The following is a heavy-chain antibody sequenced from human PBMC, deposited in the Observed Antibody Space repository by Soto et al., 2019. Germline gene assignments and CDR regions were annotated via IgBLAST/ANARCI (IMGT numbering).Heavy chain of an antibody. CDR2: ISYDGSNK. V-gene: IGHV3-30-3*01. J-gene: IGHJ4*02. CDR1: GFTFSSYA. Sequence: PGGSLRLSCAASGFTFSSYAMHWVRQAPGKGLEWVAVISYDGSNKYYADSVKGRFTISRDNSKNTLYLQMNSLRAEDTAVYYCARDRFHIVGIAVARTPTRHFDYWGQGTLVTVSS. D-gene: IGHD6-19*01. CDR3: ARDRFHIVGIAVARTPTRHFDY.